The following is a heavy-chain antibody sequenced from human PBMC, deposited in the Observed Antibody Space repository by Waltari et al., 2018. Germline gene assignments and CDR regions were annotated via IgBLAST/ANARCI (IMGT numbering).Heavy chain of an antibody. CDR2: IYYSGST. V-gene: IGHV4-59*01. D-gene: IGHD6-6*01. CDR3: ARGIEYSSSGGWFDP. J-gene: IGHJ5*02. CDR1: GGSISRYY. Sequence: QVQLQESGPGLVKPSETLSLTCTVSGGSISRYYWSWIRPPPGKGLEWIGYIYYSGSTNYNPSLKSRVTISVDTSKNQFSLKLSSVTAADTAVYYCARGIEYSSSGGWFDPWGQGTLVTVSS.